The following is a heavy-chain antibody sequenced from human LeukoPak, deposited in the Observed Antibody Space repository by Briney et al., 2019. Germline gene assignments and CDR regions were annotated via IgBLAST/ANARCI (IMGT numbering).Heavy chain of an antibody. J-gene: IGHJ5*02. D-gene: IGHD4-17*01. V-gene: IGHV3-74*01. Sequence: QPGGSLRLSCVASGFTFSSYWMHWVRQDPGKGLWWVSRINPDGSVTGYADSVKGRFTVSRDNAKNTLYLQMNSLRAEDTAIYYCTRNFDYGDYLWGQGTLVTVSS. CDR3: TRNFDYGDYL. CDR2: INPDGSVT. CDR1: GFTFSSYW.